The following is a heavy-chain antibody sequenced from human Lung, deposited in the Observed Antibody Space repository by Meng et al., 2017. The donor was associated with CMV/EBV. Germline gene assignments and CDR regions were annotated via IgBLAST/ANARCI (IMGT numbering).Heavy chain of an antibody. CDR1: DYTFTGYG. CDR2: LGAHPGDT. J-gene: IGHJ4*02. Sequence: QVLLWPSGAEVHKPGASLTVSCKASDYTFTGYGCCWGRQAPGQGLEWMAWLGAHPGDTSHAPKFLGRVTVTADTATATAYMELRSLRSDDTAVYYCARGTPGRSYCDYWGLGTLVTVSS. CDR3: ARGTPGRSYCDY. V-gene: IGHV1-18*01. D-gene: IGHD3-10*01.